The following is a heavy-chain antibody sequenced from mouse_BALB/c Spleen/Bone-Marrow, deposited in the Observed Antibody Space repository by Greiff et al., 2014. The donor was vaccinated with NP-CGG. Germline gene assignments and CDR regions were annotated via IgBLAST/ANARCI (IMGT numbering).Heavy chain of an antibody. Sequence: EVQLVESGGGLVKPGGSLKLSCAASGFTFSDYYMYWVRQTPEKRLEWVATISDGGTYTYCPDSVKGRFTSSRDNAKNNLYLQMSSLKSEDTAMYYCARDGDYRYAWFAYWGQGTLVTVSA. CDR2: ISDGGTYT. CDR3: ARDGDYRYAWFAY. V-gene: IGHV5-4*02. CDR1: GFTFSDYY. D-gene: IGHD2-14*01. J-gene: IGHJ3*01.